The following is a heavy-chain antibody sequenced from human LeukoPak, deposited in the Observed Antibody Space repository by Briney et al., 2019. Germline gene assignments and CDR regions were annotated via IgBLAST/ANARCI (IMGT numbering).Heavy chain of an antibody. V-gene: IGHV4-4*02. CDR1: GGSISSSNW. D-gene: IGHD3-9*01. J-gene: IGHJ4*02. CDR3: ARDKGHFDVDL. CDR2: IYHSGST. Sequence: SETQSLTCAVSGGSISSSNWWSWVRQPPGKGLEWIGEIYHSGSTNYNPSLKSRVTISVDKSKNQFSLKLTSMTAADTAVYYCARDKGHFDVDLWGQGTLVSVSS.